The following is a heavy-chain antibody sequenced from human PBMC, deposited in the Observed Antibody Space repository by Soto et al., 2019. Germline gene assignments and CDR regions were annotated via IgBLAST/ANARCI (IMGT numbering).Heavy chain of an antibody. CDR2: IIPILGIA. Sequence: SVKVSCKASGGTFSSYTISWVRQALGQGLEWMGRIIPILGIANYAQKFQGRVTITADKSTSTAYMELSSLRSEDTAVYYCARDLQYRRRDAFDIWGQGTMVTVSS. D-gene: IGHD5-18*01. CDR3: ARDLQYRRRDAFDI. V-gene: IGHV1-69*02. J-gene: IGHJ3*02. CDR1: GGTFSSYT.